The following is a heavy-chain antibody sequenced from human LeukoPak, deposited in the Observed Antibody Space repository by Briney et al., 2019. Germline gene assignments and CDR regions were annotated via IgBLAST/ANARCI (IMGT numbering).Heavy chain of an antibody. V-gene: IGHV3-48*01. CDR3: ARAYTSSGYRGGY. CDR1: GFTFSSYA. J-gene: IGHJ4*02. D-gene: IGHD3-22*01. Sequence: GGSLRLSCAASGFTFSSYAMNWVRQAPGKGLEWVSYISSSSSTIYYADSVKGRFTISRDNAKNSLYLQMNSLRAEDTAVYYCARAYTSSGYRGGYWGQGTLVTVSS. CDR2: ISSSSSTI.